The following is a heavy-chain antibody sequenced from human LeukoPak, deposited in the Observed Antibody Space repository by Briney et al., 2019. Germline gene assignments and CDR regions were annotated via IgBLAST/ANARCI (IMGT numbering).Heavy chain of an antibody. V-gene: IGHV1-69*13. D-gene: IGHD3-10*01. CDR2: IIPIFGTA. Sequence: SVKVSCKAPGGTFSSYAISWVRQAPGQGLEWMGGIIPIFGTANYAQKFQGRVTITADESTSTAYMELSSLRSEDTAVYYCGSGGSKSYYYYYMDVWGKGTTVTISS. CDR3: GSGGSKSYYYYYMDV. J-gene: IGHJ6*03. CDR1: GGTFSSYA.